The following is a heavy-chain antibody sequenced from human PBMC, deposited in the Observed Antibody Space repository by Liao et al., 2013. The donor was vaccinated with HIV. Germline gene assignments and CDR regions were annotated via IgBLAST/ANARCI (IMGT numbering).Heavy chain of an antibody. V-gene: IGHV4-4*07. Sequence: QVQLQESGPGLVKPSETLSLTCTVSGGSMSSYYWSWIRQPAAKGLEWIGRIDTSGSTNYNPSLKSRVTVSVDTSRNQFSLKVTSVTAADTAVYYCQTNGWTHHYFDYWGQGTLVAVSS. CDR3: QTNGWTHHYFDY. CDR2: IDTSGST. D-gene: IGHD1-7*01. CDR1: GGSMSSYY. J-gene: IGHJ4*02.